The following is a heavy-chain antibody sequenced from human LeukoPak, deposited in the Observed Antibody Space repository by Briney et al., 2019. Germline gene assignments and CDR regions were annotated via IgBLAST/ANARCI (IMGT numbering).Heavy chain of an antibody. CDR2: IYYSGST. Sequence: SETLSLTCTVSGGSISSSSYYWGWIRQPPGKGLEWIGSIYYSGSTYYNPSLKSRVTISVDTSKNQFSLKLSSVTAADTAVYYCARRGIAVADDGVDYWGQGTLVTVSS. CDR1: GGSISSSSYY. J-gene: IGHJ4*02. V-gene: IGHV4-39*01. CDR3: ARRGIAVADDGVDY. D-gene: IGHD6-19*01.